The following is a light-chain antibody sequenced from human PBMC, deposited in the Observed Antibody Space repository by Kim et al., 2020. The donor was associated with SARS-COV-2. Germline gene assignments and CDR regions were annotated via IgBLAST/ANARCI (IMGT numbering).Light chain of an antibody. V-gene: IGKV1-33*01. Sequence: SASVGDRVTITCQASQDISNYLNWYQQKPGKAPKLLIYDASNLETGVPSRFSGSGSGTDFSFSISSLQPEDIATYYCQQYDNIPVTFGQGTKLEI. CDR1: QDISNY. CDR2: DAS. CDR3: QQYDNIPVT. J-gene: IGKJ2*01.